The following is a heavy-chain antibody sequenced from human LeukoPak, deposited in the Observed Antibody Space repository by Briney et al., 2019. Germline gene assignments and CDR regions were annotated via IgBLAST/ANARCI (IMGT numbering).Heavy chain of an antibody. V-gene: IGHV3-9*01. CDR1: GFTFDDYA. D-gene: IGHD3-10*01. Sequence: PGGSLRLSCVASGFTFDDYAMHWVRQVPGKGLKWVSGINWNSGIIGYADSVKGRFTISRDNSKNTLYLQMNSLRAEDTAVYFCAKEDAKVRGVINYWGQGTLVTVSS. CDR2: INWNSGII. J-gene: IGHJ4*02. CDR3: AKEDAKVRGVINY.